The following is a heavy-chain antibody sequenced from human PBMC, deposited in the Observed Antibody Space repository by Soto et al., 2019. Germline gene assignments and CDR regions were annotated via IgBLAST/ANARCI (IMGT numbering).Heavy chain of an antibody. CDR2: INAGNGNT. CDR3: ASGQPTMIEGY. V-gene: IGHV1-3*01. D-gene: IGHD3-22*01. J-gene: IGHJ4*02. Sequence: QVQLVQSGAEVKKPGASVKVSCKASGYTFTSYAMHWVRQAPGQRLEWMGWINAGNGNTKYSQKFQGRVTITRDTSASTADMELSSLRSEDTAVYYCASGQPTMIEGYWGQGTLVTVSS. CDR1: GYTFTSYA.